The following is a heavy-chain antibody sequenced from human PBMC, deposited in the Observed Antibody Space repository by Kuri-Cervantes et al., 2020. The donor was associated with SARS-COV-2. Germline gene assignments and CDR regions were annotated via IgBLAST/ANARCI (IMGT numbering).Heavy chain of an antibody. CDR3: AHTYYDFWSGYYTAGFDI. CDR2: IYWNDDK. CDR1: GFSLSTSGVG. D-gene: IGHD3-3*01. Sequence: SGTTLVKPTQTLTLTCTFSGFSLSTSGVGVGWIRQPPGKALEWLALIYWNDDKRYSPSLKTRLTITKDTSKNQVVLIMTNMDPVDTATYYCAHTYYDFWSGYYTAGFDIWGQGTTVTVSS. J-gene: IGHJ3*02. V-gene: IGHV2-5*01.